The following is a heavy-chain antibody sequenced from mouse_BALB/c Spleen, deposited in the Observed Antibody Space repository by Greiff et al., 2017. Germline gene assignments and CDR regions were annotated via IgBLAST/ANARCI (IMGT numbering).Heavy chain of an antibody. Sequence: EVMLVESGGGLVQPGGSLRLSCATSGFTFTDYYMSWVRQPPGKALEWLGFIRNKANGYTTEYSASVKGRFTISRDNSQSILYLQMNTLRAEDSATYYCARAPYYGSSYGNSEVWGAGTTVTVSS. D-gene: IGHD1-1*01. CDR3: ARAPYYGSSYGNSEV. CDR1: GFTFTDYY. V-gene: IGHV7-3*02. CDR2: IRNKANGYTT. J-gene: IGHJ1*01.